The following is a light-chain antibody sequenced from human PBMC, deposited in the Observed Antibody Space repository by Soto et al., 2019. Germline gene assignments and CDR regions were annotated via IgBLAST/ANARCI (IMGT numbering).Light chain of an antibody. V-gene: IGKV4-1*01. J-gene: IGKJ1*01. Sequence: DIVMTQSPDSLAVSLGERATINCKSSQSVLYSSNNKNYLAWYQQKPGQPPKLLIYWASTRESGVPDRFSGSASGTDFTLTISSLQAEDVAVYYCQQYYSPPWTFGQGTKVEI. CDR1: QSVLYSSNNKNY. CDR3: QQYYSPPWT. CDR2: WAS.